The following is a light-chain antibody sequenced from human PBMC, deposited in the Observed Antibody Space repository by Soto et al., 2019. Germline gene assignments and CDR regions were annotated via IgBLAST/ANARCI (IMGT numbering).Light chain of an antibody. CDR2: TNN. V-gene: IGLV1-40*01. CDR3: QSYDKSLTGFFV. CDR1: SSNLGAGYD. Sequence: QSVLTQPPSVSGAPGQSVTISCTGSSSNLGAGYDVHWYQQVPGTAPKLPIYTNNNRPSGVPDRFSGSKSGTSASLAITGLQAEDESDYYCQSYDKSLTGFFVFGSGTKVTVL. J-gene: IGLJ1*01.